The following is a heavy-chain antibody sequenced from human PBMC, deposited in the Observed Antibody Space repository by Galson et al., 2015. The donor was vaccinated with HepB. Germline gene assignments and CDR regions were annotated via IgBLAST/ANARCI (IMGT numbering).Heavy chain of an antibody. D-gene: IGHD1-14*01. J-gene: IGHJ4*02. CDR3: ACTPGFITGTTPFKMYYFDY. CDR1: GGSISSSSYY. V-gene: IGHV4-39*01. CDR2: IYYSGST. Sequence: SETLSLTCTVSGGSISSSSYYWGWIRQPPGKGLEWIGSIYYSGSTYYNPSLKSRVTISVDTSKNQFSLKLSSVTAADTAVYYCACTPGFITGTTPFKMYYFDYWGQGTLVTVSS.